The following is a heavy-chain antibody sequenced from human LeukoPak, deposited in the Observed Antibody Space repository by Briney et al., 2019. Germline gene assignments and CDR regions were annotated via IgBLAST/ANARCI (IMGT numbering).Heavy chain of an antibody. CDR2: INPNSGGT. V-gene: IGHV1-2*02. CDR3: ARDRTRTGYRSGGSHDY. J-gene: IGHJ4*02. D-gene: IGHD6-19*01. Sequence: ASVKVSCKASGYTFTGYYMHWVRQAPGQGLEWMGWINPNSGGTNYAQKFQGRVTMTRDTSISTAYMELSRLRSDDTAVYYCARDRTRTGYRSGGSHDYGGQGTLVTVPS. CDR1: GYTFTGYY.